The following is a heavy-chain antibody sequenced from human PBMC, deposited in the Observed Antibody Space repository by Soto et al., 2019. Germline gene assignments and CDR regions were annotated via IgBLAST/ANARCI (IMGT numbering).Heavy chain of an antibody. V-gene: IGHV4-34*01. D-gene: IGHD6-13*01. CDR2: INHSGST. CDR1: GGSFSGYY. CDR3: ARGPREAAAGVRDY. Sequence: SETLSLTCAVYGGSFSGYYWSWIRQPPGKGLEWIGEINHSGSTNYNPSLKSRVTISVDTSKNQFSLKLSSVTAADTAVYYCARGPREAAAGVRDYWGQGTLVTVSS. J-gene: IGHJ4*02.